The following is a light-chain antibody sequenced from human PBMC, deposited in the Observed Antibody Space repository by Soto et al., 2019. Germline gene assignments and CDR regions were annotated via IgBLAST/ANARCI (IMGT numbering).Light chain of an antibody. CDR2: GAS. J-gene: IGKJ5*01. CDR3: QQYGRSPFT. V-gene: IGKV3-20*01. Sequence: EIVLTQSPGTLSLSPGERATLSCRASQSVSSNSLAWNQQTPGQAPRLLIYGASSRATGIPDRFSGNGYGTDFTFTISRLEPEDFAVYYCQQYGRSPFTFGQGTRLEIK. CDR1: QSVSSNS.